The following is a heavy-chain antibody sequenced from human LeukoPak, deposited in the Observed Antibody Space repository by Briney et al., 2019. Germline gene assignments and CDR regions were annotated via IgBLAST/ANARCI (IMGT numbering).Heavy chain of an antibody. V-gene: IGHV3-48*03. J-gene: IGHJ4*02. CDR2: ISSSGTTI. Sequence: PGGSLRLSCAAPGFTLSSYEINWVRQAPGKGLEWVSYISSSGTTIYYADSVKGRFTISRDNAKNSLYLQMNSLRAEDTAVYYCARGENNYGYYYFDYWGQGTLVTVSS. CDR1: GFTLSSYE. CDR3: ARGENNYGYYYFDY. D-gene: IGHD5-18*01.